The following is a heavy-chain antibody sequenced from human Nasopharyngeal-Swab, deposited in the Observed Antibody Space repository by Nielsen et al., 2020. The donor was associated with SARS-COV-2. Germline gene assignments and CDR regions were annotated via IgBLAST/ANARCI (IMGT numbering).Heavy chain of an antibody. V-gene: IGHV4-39*07. Sequence: SETLSLTCTVSGGPISSSSYSWGWIRQPPGKGLEWIGTISDSGSTYYNPSLRSRVTLSVDTSKNQFSLKLSSVTAADTAVYYCARSSSSSWFKFAGWFDPWGQGTLVTVSS. J-gene: IGHJ5*02. CDR3: ARSSSSSWFKFAGWFDP. CDR1: GGPISSSSYS. CDR2: ISDSGST. D-gene: IGHD6-13*01.